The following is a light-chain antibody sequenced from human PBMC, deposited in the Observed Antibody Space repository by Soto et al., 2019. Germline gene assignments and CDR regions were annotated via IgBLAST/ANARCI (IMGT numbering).Light chain of an antibody. CDR3: SSYAGSSVI. J-gene: IGLJ2*01. CDR1: SSDVGSYNY. Sequence: QSVLTQPPSASGTPGQSVTISCTGTSSDVGSYNYVSWYQQYPGKAPKLIIYEVTERPSGVPDRFSGFKSGNTASLTVSRLQAEDEADYYCSSYAGSSVIFGGGTKVTVL. V-gene: IGLV2-8*01. CDR2: EVT.